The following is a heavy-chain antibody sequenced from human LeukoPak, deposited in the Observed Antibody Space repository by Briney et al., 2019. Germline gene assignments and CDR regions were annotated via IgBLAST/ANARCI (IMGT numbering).Heavy chain of an antibody. CDR2: IRSKAYGGTT. D-gene: IGHD6-19*01. Sequence: GGSLRLSCTASGFTFGDYAMSWFRQAPGKGLEWVGFIRSKAYGGTTEYAASVKGRFTISRDDSKSIAYLQMNSLKTEDTADYYATRDPNSSGWYSDDWGHGTLVTVSS. CDR3: TRDPNSSGWYSDD. CDR1: GFTFGDYA. J-gene: IGHJ4*03. V-gene: IGHV3-49*03.